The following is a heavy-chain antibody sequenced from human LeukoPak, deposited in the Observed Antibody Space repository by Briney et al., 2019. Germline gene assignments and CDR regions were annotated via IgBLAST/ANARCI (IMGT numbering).Heavy chain of an antibody. CDR3: ARGARRFLEWLLGDYYYMDV. V-gene: IGHV1-69*13. J-gene: IGHJ6*03. D-gene: IGHD3-3*01. CDR1: GGTFSSYA. CDR2: IIPNFGTA. Sequence: SVKVSCKASGGTFSSYAISWVRQAPGQGLEWMGGIIPNFGTANYAQKFQGRVTITADESTSTAYMELSSLRSEDTAVYYCARGARRFLEWLLGDYYYMDVWGKGTTVTVSS.